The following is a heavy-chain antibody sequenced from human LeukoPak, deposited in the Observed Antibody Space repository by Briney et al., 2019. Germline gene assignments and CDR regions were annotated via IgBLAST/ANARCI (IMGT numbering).Heavy chain of an antibody. J-gene: IGHJ6*02. V-gene: IGHV3-30-3*01. CDR3: ARERELPGDYYYGMDD. CDR2: ISYDGSNK. Sequence: GGSLRLSYAASGFTFSSYAMHWVRQAPGKGLEWVAVISYDGSNKYYADSVKGRFTISRDNSKNTLYLQMNSLRAEDTAVYYCARERELPGDYYYGMDDWGQGTRVTVSS. D-gene: IGHD1-26*01. CDR1: GFTFSSYA.